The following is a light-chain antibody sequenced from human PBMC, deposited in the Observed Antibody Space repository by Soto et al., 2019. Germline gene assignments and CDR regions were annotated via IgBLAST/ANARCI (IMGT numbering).Light chain of an antibody. CDR3: QQRSDWPS. V-gene: IGKV3-11*01. J-gene: IGKJ5*01. CDR2: DAS. CDR1: QSVSTY. Sequence: EIVMTQSPATLSVSPGERVTLSCRASQSVSTYVAWYQQKPGQVPRLLIYDASYRATGVPARFSGSGSGTDFTLTISSLEPEDFAVYYCQQRSDWPSFGQGTRLEIK.